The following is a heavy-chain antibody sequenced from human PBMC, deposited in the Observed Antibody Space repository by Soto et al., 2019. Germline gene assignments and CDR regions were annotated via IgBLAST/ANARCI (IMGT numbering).Heavy chain of an antibody. V-gene: IGHV5-51*01. CDR1: GYSFLIYW. D-gene: IGHD1-26*01. CDR3: ARPLVSPDDVRDY. J-gene: IGHJ4*02. CDR2: IYPGYSDT. Sequence: GESLKISCKASGYSFLIYWIGWVRQMPGKGLEWMGIIYPGYSDTRYSPSFQGQFTISADKSINTAYLQWNNLKASDSAMYYCARPLVSPDDVRDYWGQGTVVTVSS.